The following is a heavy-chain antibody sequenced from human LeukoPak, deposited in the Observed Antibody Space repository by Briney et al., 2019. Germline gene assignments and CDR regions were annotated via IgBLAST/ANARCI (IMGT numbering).Heavy chain of an antibody. CDR3: ARESAYYDILTGYYHGYYYYMDV. V-gene: IGHV3-21*04. D-gene: IGHD3-9*01. Sequence: GGSLRLSCAASGFTFSSYSMNWVRQAPGKGLEWVSSISSSSSYIYYADSVKGRFTISRDNAKNSLYLQMNSLRAEDTAVYYCARESAYYDILTGYYHGYYYYMDVWGKGTTVTVSS. CDR1: GFTFSSYS. CDR2: ISSSSSYI. J-gene: IGHJ6*03.